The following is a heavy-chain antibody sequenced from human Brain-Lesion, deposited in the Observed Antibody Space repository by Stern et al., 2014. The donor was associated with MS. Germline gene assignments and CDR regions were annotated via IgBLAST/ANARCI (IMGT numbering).Heavy chain of an antibody. Sequence: VQLVESGPGLVKPSQTLSLTCTVSGGPISSHSYYWSWIRQPAGKGLEWIGRIYASGNTNYNPSLKSRVSLSVATSKNQLSLRLSSVTASDTAVYYCARDYGDLEFDLWGQGTLVTVSS. CDR2: IYASGNT. CDR1: GGPISSHSYY. V-gene: IGHV4-61*02. J-gene: IGHJ4*02. CDR3: ARDYGDLEFDL. D-gene: IGHD4-17*01.